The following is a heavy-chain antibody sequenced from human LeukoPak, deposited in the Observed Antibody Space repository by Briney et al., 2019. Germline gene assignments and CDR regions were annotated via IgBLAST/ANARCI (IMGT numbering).Heavy chain of an antibody. CDR1: GGSISSYY. CDR3: ASYYYGSGSYVWTYGMDV. Sequence: PSETLSLTCTVSGGSISSYYWSWIRQPPGKGLEWIGYIYCSGSTNYNPSLKSRVTISVDTSKNQFSLKLSSVTAADTAVYYCASYYYGSGSYVWTYGMDVWGQGTTVTVSS. CDR2: IYCSGST. D-gene: IGHD3-10*01. V-gene: IGHV4-59*01. J-gene: IGHJ6*02.